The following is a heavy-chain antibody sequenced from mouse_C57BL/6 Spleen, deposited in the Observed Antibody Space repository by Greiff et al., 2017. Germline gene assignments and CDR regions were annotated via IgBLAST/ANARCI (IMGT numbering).Heavy chain of an antibody. V-gene: IGHV5-6*01. Sequence: DVQLVESGGDLVKPGGSLKLSCAASGFTFSSYGMSWVRQTPDKRLEWVATISSGGSYTYYPDSVKGRFTISRDNAKNTLYLQMSSLKSEDTAMYYCARDYGNIYFDYWGQGTTLTVSS. D-gene: IGHD2-1*01. CDR2: ISSGGSYT. CDR1: GFTFSSYG. J-gene: IGHJ2*01. CDR3: ARDYGNIYFDY.